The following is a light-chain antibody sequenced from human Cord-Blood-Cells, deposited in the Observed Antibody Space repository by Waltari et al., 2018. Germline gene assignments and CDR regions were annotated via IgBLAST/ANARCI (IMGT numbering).Light chain of an antibody. V-gene: IGLV1-44*01. Sequence: QSVLTQPPSGSGTPGQRITISCSGSSSDIGSNTVKCYQPLPGTSLNLLIYSNNQRPSWGPGRFSGSCSGTAPSLPTSALQAEDEADYYCAAWDDSLNGPVVFGGGTKLTVL. CDR1: SSDIGSNT. CDR3: AAWDDSLNGPVV. CDR2: SNN. J-gene: IGLJ2*01.